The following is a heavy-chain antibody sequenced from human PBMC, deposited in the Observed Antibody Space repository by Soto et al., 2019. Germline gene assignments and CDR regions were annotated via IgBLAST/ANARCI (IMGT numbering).Heavy chain of an antibody. D-gene: IGHD2-15*01. CDR3: AKAMVGMVPLLGMDV. CDR1: GFAFSNYA. Sequence: QVQLVASGGGLVQPGRSLRLSCAASGFAFSNYAMHWVRQAPGKGPEGVAVTSYDGSNKYYADSGEGRFTISRDNAKKTLFLQMASLRVEHTSIYFCAKAMVGMVPLLGMDVWGQGTTVTVSS. CDR2: TSYDGSNK. V-gene: IGHV3-30*18. J-gene: IGHJ6*02.